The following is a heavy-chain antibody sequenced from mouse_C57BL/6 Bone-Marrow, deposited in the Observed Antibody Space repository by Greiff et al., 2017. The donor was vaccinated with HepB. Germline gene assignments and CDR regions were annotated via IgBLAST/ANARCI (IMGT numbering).Heavy chain of an antibody. D-gene: IGHD1-1*01. CDR1: GYTFTSYW. CDR3: ARRKNIISHFDY. V-gene: IGHV1-55*01. J-gene: IGHJ2*01. CDR2: IYPGSGST. Sequence: QVQLQQPGAELVKPGASVKMSCKASGYTFTSYWITWVKQRPGQGLEWIGDIYPGSGSTNYNEKFKSKATLTVDTSSSTTYMQLSSLTSEDSAVYFYARRKNIISHFDYWGQGTTLTVSS.